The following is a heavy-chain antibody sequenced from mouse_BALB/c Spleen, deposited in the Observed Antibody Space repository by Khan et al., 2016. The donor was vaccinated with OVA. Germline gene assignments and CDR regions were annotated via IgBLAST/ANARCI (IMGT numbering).Heavy chain of an antibody. CDR2: ISYSGRT. CDR3: ARSVTITTVVATDFDY. CDR1: GYSITSDYA. D-gene: IGHD1-1*01. V-gene: IGHV3-2*02. J-gene: IGHJ2*01. Sequence: EVQLQESGPGLVKPSQSLSLTCTVTGYSITSDYAWNWIRQFPGNKLEWMGYISYSGRTSYNPSLKSRISPTRATSKNQFFLQLNSVNTEDTATYYCARSVTITTVVATDFDYWGQGTTLTVSS.